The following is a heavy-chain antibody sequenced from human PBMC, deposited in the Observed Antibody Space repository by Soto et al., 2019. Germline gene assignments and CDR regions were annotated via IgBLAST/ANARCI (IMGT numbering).Heavy chain of an antibody. CDR2: ISWNSGTI. J-gene: IGHJ6*04. CDR1: GFSFDDYA. V-gene: IGHV3-9*01. Sequence: EVQVVESGGGLVQPGRSLRLSCAASGFSFDDYAMHWVRQAPGKGLEWVSGISWNSGTIGYADSVKGRFTISRDNAKNCLYLQVNRLSVEDSALYYCAKSTGGTANGMGVWGKGTTVTVCS. CDR3: AKSTGGTANGMGV. D-gene: IGHD2-8*02.